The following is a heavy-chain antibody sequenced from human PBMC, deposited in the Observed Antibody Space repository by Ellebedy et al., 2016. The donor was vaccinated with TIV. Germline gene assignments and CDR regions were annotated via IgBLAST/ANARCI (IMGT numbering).Heavy chain of an antibody. CDR2: ISGSGGST. Sequence: GGSLRLXCAASGFTFSSYAMSWVRQAPGKGLEWVSAISGSGGSTYYADSVKGRFTISRDNSKNTLYLQMNSLRAEDTAVYYCAKDLGYVHYYGMDVWGQGTTVTVSS. J-gene: IGHJ6*02. D-gene: IGHD2-2*01. CDR1: GFTFSSYA. CDR3: AKDLGYVHYYGMDV. V-gene: IGHV3-23*01.